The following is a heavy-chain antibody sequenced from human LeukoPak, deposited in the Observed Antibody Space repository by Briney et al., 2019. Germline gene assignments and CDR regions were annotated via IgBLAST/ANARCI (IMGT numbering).Heavy chain of an antibody. CDR1: GGSINSYY. Sequence: SETLSLTCTVSGGSINSYYWSWIRQPPGKGLEWIGYLYNSGSTNYNPSLKSRVTISIDTSKNQFSLKLSSVTAADTAVYYCARAVTIFVHSARRRGGYFDYWGQGTLVTVSS. J-gene: IGHJ4*02. CDR3: ARAVTIFVHSARRRGGYFDY. V-gene: IGHV4-59*12. CDR2: LYNSGST. D-gene: IGHD3-3*01.